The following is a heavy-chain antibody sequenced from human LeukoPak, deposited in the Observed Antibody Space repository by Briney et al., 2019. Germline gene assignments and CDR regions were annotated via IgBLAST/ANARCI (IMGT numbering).Heavy chain of an antibody. D-gene: IGHD3-10*01. J-gene: IGHJ4*02. CDR2: ISTRSTYI. CDR1: GFTFSNYN. CDR3: AREEELYASGTYYKGFDS. V-gene: IGHV3-21*01. Sequence: NPGGSLRLSCAASGFTFSNYNMNWVRQAPGKGLEWVSCISTRSTYIYYADSVKGRFTISRDNAKNSLYLQMNSLRADDTAVYYCAREEELYASGTYYKGFDSWGQGTLVTVSS.